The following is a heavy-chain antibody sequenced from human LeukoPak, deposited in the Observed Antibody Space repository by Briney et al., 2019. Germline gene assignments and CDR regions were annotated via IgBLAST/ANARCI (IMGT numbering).Heavy chain of an antibody. CDR3: ARDTRGAYYYYMDV. D-gene: IGHD3-10*01. CDR1: GGTFSSYA. CDR2: IIPIFGTA. V-gene: IGHV1-69*06. Sequence: SVKVSCKASGGTFSSYAISWVRQAPGQGLEWMGGIIPIFGTANYAQKFQGRVTITADKSTSTAYMELSSLRSDDTAVYYCARDTRGAYYYYMDVWGKGTTVTISS. J-gene: IGHJ6*03.